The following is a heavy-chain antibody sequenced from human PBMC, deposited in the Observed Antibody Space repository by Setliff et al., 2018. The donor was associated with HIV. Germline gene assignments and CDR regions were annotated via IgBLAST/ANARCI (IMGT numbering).Heavy chain of an antibody. D-gene: IGHD2-15*01. V-gene: IGHV3-74*01. CDR2: INSEGSST. CDR3: ASGLWVAANALDI. CDR1: GFTFSSYW. J-gene: IGHJ3*02. Sequence: GGSLRLSCADSGFTFSSYWMHWVRQAPGKGLVWVSRINSEGSSTSYADSVKGRFTISRDNAKNTLYLQMNSLRAEDTAVYYCASGLWVAANALDIWGQGTMVTVSS.